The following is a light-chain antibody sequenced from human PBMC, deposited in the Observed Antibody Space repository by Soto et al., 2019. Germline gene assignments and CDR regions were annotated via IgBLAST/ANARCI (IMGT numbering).Light chain of an antibody. CDR1: QSITNKY. V-gene: IGKV3-20*01. CDR3: HQYLDSPNT. J-gene: IGKJ2*01. Sequence: EIVLTQSPDTLSLSPGGRATFSCRATQSITNKYVAWYQQKAGQAPRLLIYGASTRATGIPDRFRGSGSGTDFTLSITRLEPEDFAVYYCHQYLDSPNTFGQGTNLEIK. CDR2: GAS.